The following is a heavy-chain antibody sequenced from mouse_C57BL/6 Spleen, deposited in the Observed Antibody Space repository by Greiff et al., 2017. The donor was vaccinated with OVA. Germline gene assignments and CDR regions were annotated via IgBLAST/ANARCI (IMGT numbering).Heavy chain of an antibody. CDR3: TTSDYYGSRERDY. V-gene: IGHV14-4*01. CDR1: GFNIKDDY. Sequence: EVQLQQSGAELVRPGASGKLSCTASGFNIKDDYMHWVKQRPEQGLEWIGWIDPENGDTEYASKFHGKATITADTSSNTAYLQLSSLTPEDTAVYYCTTSDYYGSRERDYWGQGTTLTVSS. CDR2: IDPENGDT. D-gene: IGHD1-1*01. J-gene: IGHJ2*01.